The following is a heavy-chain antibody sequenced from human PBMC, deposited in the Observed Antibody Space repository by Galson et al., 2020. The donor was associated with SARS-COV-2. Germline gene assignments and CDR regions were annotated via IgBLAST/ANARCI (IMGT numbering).Heavy chain of an antibody. CDR1: AGSISNSYYY. Sequence: SETLSLTCSVSAGSISNSYYYWGWIRQPPAKRLEWIGHIYYTGRTSYNPSLKSRVTLSVQTSMGHFSLKLTSVTAADTSVYYCARRPASGSYRGGGSFDVWGQGTRITVSS. CDR2: IYYTGRT. V-gene: IGHV4-39*02. D-gene: IGHD1-26*01. J-gene: IGHJ3*01. CDR3: ARRPASGSYRGGGSFDV.